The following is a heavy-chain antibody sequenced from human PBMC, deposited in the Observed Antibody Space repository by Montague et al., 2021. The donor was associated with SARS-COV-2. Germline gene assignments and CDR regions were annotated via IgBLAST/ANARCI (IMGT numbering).Heavy chain of an antibody. V-gene: IGHV3-33*01. CDR1: GFTFSSYG. CDR2: IWYDGSNK. CDR3: ASSLVWFEIDY. J-gene: IGHJ4*02. Sequence: SLRLSCAASGFTFSSYGMHWVRQAPGKGLEWVAVIWYDGSNKYYADSAKGRFTISRDNSKNTLYLQMNSLRAEDTAVYYCASSLVWFEIDYWGQGTLVTVSS. D-gene: IGHD3-10*01.